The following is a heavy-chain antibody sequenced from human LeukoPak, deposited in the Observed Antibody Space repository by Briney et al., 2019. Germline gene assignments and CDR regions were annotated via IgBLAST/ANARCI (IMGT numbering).Heavy chain of an antibody. D-gene: IGHD1-26*01. V-gene: IGHV3-48*04. Sequence: PGGSLRLSCAASGFTFSSYAMSWVRQAPGKGLEWVSYISSSGSTIYYADSVKGRFTISRDNAKNSLYLQMNSLRAEDTAVYYCARSAWGYYYGMDVWGQGTTVTVSS. CDR3: ARSAWGYYYGMDV. J-gene: IGHJ6*02. CDR1: GFTFSSYA. CDR2: ISSSGSTI.